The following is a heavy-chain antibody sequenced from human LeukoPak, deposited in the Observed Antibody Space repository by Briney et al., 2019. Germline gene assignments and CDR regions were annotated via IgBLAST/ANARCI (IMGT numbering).Heavy chain of an antibody. J-gene: IGHJ6*03. CDR2: ISSNGGST. CDR3: ARDQDSSGYYFYYYYMDV. Sequence: GGSLRLSCAACGFTFSSYAMHWVRQAPGKGLEYVSAISSNGGSTYYANSVKGRFTISRDNSKNTLYLQMGSLRAEDMAVYYCARDQDSSGYYFYYYYMDVWGKGTTVTVSS. D-gene: IGHD3-22*01. V-gene: IGHV3-64*01. CDR1: GFTFSSYA.